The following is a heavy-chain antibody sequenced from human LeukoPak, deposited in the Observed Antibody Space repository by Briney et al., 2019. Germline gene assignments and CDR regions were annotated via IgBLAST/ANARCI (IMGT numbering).Heavy chain of an antibody. Sequence: GGSLRLSCAASGFTFSSYAMHWVRQASGKGLEWVAVISYDGSNKYYADSVKGRFTISRDNSKNTLYLQMNSLRAEDTAVYYCARGRQQLVYDAFDIWGQGTMVTVSS. J-gene: IGHJ3*02. CDR3: ARGRQQLVYDAFDI. V-gene: IGHV3-30*04. D-gene: IGHD6-13*01. CDR2: ISYDGSNK. CDR1: GFTFSSYA.